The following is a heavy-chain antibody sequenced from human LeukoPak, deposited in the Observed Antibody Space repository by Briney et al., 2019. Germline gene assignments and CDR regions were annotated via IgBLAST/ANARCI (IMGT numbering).Heavy chain of an antibody. D-gene: IGHD3-10*01. J-gene: IGHJ6*02. CDR3: ARGRYYFASGSFPDPYYYHGMDV. Sequence: SGGSLRLSCVVSGFTVSNNYMSWVRQAPGEGLVWVSSINTDGSTTHYADSVKGRFTISRDNMKNTVYLQMNSLRPEDSAVFYCARGRYYFASGSFPDPYYYHGMDVWGQGTTVTVSS. V-gene: IGHV3-74*01. CDR2: INTDGSTT. CDR1: GFTVSNNY.